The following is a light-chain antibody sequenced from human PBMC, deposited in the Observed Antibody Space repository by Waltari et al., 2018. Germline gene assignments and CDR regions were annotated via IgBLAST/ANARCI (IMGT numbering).Light chain of an antibody. CDR2: AAS. CDR1: QSITNF. CDR3: QQSYNTPLT. Sequence: DIQMTQSPSSLSASVGDRVTINCRASQSITNFLNWYQQRPGKAPKLLIYAASILQSGVPSKFSGSGSGTDFTLTISSLQPEDFATYYCQQSYNTPLTFGGGTKVEIK. J-gene: IGKJ4*01. V-gene: IGKV1-39*01.